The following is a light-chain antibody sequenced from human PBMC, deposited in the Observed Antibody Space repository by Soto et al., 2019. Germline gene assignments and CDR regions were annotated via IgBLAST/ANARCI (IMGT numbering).Light chain of an antibody. J-gene: IGKJ1*01. CDR2: KAS. CDR1: QYISSR. Sequence: DIQMTQFPSTLSASIGDRVTITCRASQYISSRLAWYQQKPGTAPKLLIYKASDLENGVPSRFSGTGSGAEFPLTISSLQPDDFATYYCQHYDSYPWTFGQGTKVEI. V-gene: IGKV1-5*03. CDR3: QHYDSYPWT.